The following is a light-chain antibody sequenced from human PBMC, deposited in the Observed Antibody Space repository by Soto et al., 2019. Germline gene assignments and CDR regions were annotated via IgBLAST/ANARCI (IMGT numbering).Light chain of an antibody. J-gene: IGLJ2*01. CDR2: TTD. CDR3: SSWDDNPNGLHVV. CDR1: FSNIGTNA. Sequence: QSVLTQPPSVSGTPGQRVTISCSGSFSNIGTNAVHWYQQFPGQAPKLLIYTTDQRPSGVPARFSGSKSGTSASLAISGLQSEDEADYYCSSWDDNPNGLHVVFGGGTKLTVL. V-gene: IGLV1-44*01.